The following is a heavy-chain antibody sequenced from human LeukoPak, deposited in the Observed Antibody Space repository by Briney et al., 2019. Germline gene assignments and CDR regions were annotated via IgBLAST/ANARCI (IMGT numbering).Heavy chain of an antibody. D-gene: IGHD5-18*01. V-gene: IGHV4-39*01. J-gene: IGHJ4*02. CDR3: VSPRGFSYGYFDY. CDR1: GGSISSSSAY. Sequence: SETLSLTCTVSGGSISSSSAYWGWIRQPPGKGLEWIGGIYCSKNTYYNPSLKSRVTISADTSKNQFSLTLGSVSATDTAVYYCVSPRGFSYGYFDYWGQGTLVTVSS. CDR2: IYCSKNT.